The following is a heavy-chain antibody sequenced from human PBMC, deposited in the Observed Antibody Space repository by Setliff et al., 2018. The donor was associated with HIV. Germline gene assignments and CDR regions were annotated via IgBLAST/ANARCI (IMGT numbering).Heavy chain of an antibody. Sequence: GASVKVSCKTSGYSFTTYYIHWMRQAPGQGLEWAGLMYTSGGGAKYAQKFQGRVTMTRDTSTRTVYMELSSLRSEDTAVYYCARVEGATATLTDWGQGTLVTVSS. V-gene: IGHV1-46*01. CDR3: ARVEGATATLTD. CDR2: MYTSGGGA. CDR1: GYSFTTYY. D-gene: IGHD1-26*01. J-gene: IGHJ4*02.